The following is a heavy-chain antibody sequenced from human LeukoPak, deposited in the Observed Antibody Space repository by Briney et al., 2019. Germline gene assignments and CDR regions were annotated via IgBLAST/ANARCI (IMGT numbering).Heavy chain of an antibody. CDR1: VYSINSGYY. V-gene: IGHV4-38-2*02. Sequence: SETLSLTCTVSVYSINSGYYWGWIRQPPGKGLEWIGSIYRSGSTYYNPSLKSRVTISVDTSKNQFSLKLSSVTAADTAVYYCARDRGSEYIYADNPAVPYMDVWGKGTTVTVSS. CDR3: ARDRGSEYIYADNPAVPYMDV. D-gene: IGHD5-18*01. J-gene: IGHJ6*03. CDR2: IYRSGST.